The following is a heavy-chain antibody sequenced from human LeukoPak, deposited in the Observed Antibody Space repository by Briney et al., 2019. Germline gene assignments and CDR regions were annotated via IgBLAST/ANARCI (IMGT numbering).Heavy chain of an antibody. CDR2: ISSSGSTI. D-gene: IGHD6-19*01. CDR1: GFTFSDYY. CDR3: ASSSGWCFQVDY. V-gene: IGHV3-11*04. J-gene: IGHJ4*02. Sequence: KPGGSLRLSCAASGFTFSDYYMSWIRQAPGKGLEWVSYISSSGSTIYYADSVKGRFTISRDNAKNSLYLQMNGLRAEDTAVYYCASSSGWCFQVDYWGQGTLVTVSS.